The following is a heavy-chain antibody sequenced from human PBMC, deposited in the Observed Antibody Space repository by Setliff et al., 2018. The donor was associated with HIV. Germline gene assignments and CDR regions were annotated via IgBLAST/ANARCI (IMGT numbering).Heavy chain of an antibody. Sequence: GGSLRLSCAASGFTFSSYMTNWVRQAPGKGLEWVSGISDSGGSTYYADSVKGRFTISRDNSKNTLNLQMNSLRAEDTAVYYCASGYSSSSPRRDYWGQGTLVTVSS. J-gene: IGHJ4*02. CDR1: GFTFSSYM. D-gene: IGHD6-6*01. V-gene: IGHV3-23*01. CDR3: ASGYSSSSPRRDY. CDR2: ISDSGGST.